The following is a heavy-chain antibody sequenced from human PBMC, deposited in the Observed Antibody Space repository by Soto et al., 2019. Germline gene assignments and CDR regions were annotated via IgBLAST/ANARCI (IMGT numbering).Heavy chain of an antibody. V-gene: IGHV3-23*01. CDR1: GFTFSSYA. J-gene: IGHJ6*02. Sequence: GGSLRLSCAASGFTFSSYAMSWVRQAPGKGLEWVSAISGSGGSTYYADSVKGRFTISGDNSKNTLYLQMNSLRAEDTAVYYCAKAMGPFVVTTYYYYYYGMDVWGQGTTVTVSS. D-gene: IGHD2-21*02. CDR3: AKAMGPFVVTTYYYYYYGMDV. CDR2: ISGSGGST.